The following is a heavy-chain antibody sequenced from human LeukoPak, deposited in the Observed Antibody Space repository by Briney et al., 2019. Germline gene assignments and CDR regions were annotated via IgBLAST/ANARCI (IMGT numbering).Heavy chain of an antibody. CDR2: ISSSSSYI. CDR1: GFTFSSYS. J-gene: IGHJ3*02. D-gene: IGHD1-1*01. V-gene: IGHV3-21*01. CDR3: ARVTTGAFDI. Sequence: PGGSLRLSCAASGFTFSSYSMNWVRQAPGKGLEWVSSISSSSSYIYYADSVEGRFTISRDNAKNSLYLQMNSLRAEDTAVYYCARVTTGAFDIWGQGTMVTVSS.